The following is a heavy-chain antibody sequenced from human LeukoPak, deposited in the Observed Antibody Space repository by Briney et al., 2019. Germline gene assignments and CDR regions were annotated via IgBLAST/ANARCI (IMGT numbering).Heavy chain of an antibody. J-gene: IGHJ4*02. V-gene: IGHV4-4*09. CDR2: IYSSGTT. CDR1: GVSISSYY. Sequence: SETLSLTCTVSGVSISSYYWSWIRQPPGKGLEWVGDIYSSGTTHYNPSLKGRVTLSVDTSKNQLSLELSSVTAADTAVYYCARHRRDYHDRPSHFDYWGQGTLVTVSS. CDR3: ARHRRDYHDRPSHFDY. D-gene: IGHD3-22*01.